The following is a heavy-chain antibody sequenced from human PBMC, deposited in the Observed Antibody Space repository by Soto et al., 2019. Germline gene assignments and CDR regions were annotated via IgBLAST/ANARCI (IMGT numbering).Heavy chain of an antibody. J-gene: IGHJ5*02. Sequence: ASVKVSCKASGYTFTSYGISWVRQAPGQGLEWMGWISAYNGNTNYAQKLQGRVTMTTDTSTSTAYMELRSLRSDDTAVYYCARDLGIAVAVGWFDPWGQGTLVTVPQ. CDR2: ISAYNGNT. V-gene: IGHV1-18*01. CDR3: ARDLGIAVAVGWFDP. D-gene: IGHD6-19*01. CDR1: GYTFTSYG.